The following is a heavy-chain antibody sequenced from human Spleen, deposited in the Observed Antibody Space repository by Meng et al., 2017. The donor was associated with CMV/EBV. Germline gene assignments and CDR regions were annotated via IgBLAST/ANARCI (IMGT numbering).Heavy chain of an antibody. D-gene: IGHD3-10*01. CDR3: ARARGRMVRGVIPYYYYGMDV. CDR2: INPSDGST. V-gene: IGHV1-46*01. Sequence: ASVKVSCKASGYTFTDYYIHWVRQDPGQGLQWLGIINPSDGSTSYAQKFQGRVTMTRDTSTSTVYMELSSLRSEDTAVYYCARARGRMVRGVIPYYYYGMDVWGQGTTVTVSS. J-gene: IGHJ6*02. CDR1: GYTFTDYY.